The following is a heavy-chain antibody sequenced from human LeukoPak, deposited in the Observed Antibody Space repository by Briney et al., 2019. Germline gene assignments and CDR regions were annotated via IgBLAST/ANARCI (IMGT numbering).Heavy chain of an antibody. CDR1: GGSISSSSYY. CDR3: ARLTTVKTEDAFDI. Sequence: SETLSLTCTVSGGSISSSSYYWSWIRQHPGKGLEWIGYIYYSGSTYYNPSLKSRVTISVDTSKNQFSLKLSSVTAADTAVYYCARLTTVKTEDAFDIWGQGTMVTVSS. D-gene: IGHD4-17*01. CDR2: IYYSGST. V-gene: IGHV4-31*03. J-gene: IGHJ3*02.